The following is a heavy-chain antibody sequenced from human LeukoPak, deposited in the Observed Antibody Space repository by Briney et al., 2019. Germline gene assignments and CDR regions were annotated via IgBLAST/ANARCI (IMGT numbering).Heavy chain of an antibody. J-gene: IGHJ4*02. CDR3: ARPITIFGVVGDDY. CDR1: GFTFSSYS. CDR2: ISSSSSYI. Sequence: GGSLRLPCAASGFTFSSYSMNWVRQAPGKGLEWASSISSSSSYIYYADSVKGRFTISRDNAKNSLYLQMNSLRAEDTAVYYCARPITIFGVVGDDYWGQGTLVTVSS. V-gene: IGHV3-21*01. D-gene: IGHD3-3*01.